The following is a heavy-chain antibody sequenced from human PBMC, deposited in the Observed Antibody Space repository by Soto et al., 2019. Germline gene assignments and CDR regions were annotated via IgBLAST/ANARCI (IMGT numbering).Heavy chain of an antibody. V-gene: IGHV1-69*01. CDR1: GGTFSSYA. J-gene: IGHJ4*02. CDR2: IIPIFGTE. Sequence: QVQLVQSGAEVKKPGTSVKVSCKASGGTFSSYAISWVRQAPGQGLEWMGGIIPIFGTENYAQKFQGRVTITADESTSTAYMELSSLRSEDTSVYYCARGEGITMVRGVGCYFDYWGQGTLVTVSS. CDR3: ARGEGITMVRGVGCYFDY. D-gene: IGHD3-10*01.